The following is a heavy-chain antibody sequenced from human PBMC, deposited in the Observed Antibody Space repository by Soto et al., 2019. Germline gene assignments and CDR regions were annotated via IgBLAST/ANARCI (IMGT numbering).Heavy chain of an antibody. J-gene: IGHJ6*03. CDR2: IYYTGST. CDR3: ARDQLSVTTGSLDYYYMDV. D-gene: IGHD4-17*01. CDR1: GGSISSGAYY. V-gene: IGHV4-31*03. Sequence: QVQLQESGPGLVKPSQTLSLTCTFSGGSISSGAYYWNWIRQHPGKGLEWIGDIYYTGSTHYSPSLKSRVNITVDTSKNEFSLKLSSVTAADMAVYYCARDQLSVTTGSLDYYYMDVWGKGTTVTVSS.